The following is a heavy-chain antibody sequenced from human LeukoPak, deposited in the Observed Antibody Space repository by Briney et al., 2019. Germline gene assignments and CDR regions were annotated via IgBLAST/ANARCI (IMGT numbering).Heavy chain of an antibody. CDR1: GVSISSGGYS. J-gene: IGHJ4*02. V-gene: IGHV4-30-2*01. CDR2: IYQSGST. Sequence: SETLSLTCAVSGVSISSGGYSWSWIRQPPGKGLDWIGYIYQSGSTYYNPCHKSRVTTSVDRSKTQFSLKLSSVAAEETVVYYCARGPYYYDSSGPIPHWPYFDYWGQGTLVTVSS. D-gene: IGHD3-22*01. CDR3: ARGPYYYDSSGPIPHWPYFDY.